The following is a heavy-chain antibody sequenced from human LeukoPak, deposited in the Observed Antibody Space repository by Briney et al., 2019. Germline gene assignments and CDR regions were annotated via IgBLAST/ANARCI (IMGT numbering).Heavy chain of an antibody. V-gene: IGHV3-11*06. CDR2: ISGTSHYT. Sequence: GGSLRLSCAASGFTFSDYYMSWIRQAPGKGLEWVSYISGTSHYTNYADSVKGRLTISRDNAKNSVYLQMNSLRAEDTAVYYCARLMTTILDYWGQGTLVTVSS. D-gene: IGHD5-24*01. J-gene: IGHJ4*02. CDR3: ARLMTTILDY. CDR1: GFTFSDYY.